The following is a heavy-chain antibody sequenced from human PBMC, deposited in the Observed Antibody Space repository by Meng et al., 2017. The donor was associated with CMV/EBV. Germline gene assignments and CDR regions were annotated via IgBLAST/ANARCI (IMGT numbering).Heavy chain of an antibody. CDR1: GSTFGSYS. D-gene: IGHD1-14*01. CDR2: IIPIFGTA. V-gene: IGHV1-69*06. Sequence: CGASGSTFGSYSISWVRRAPGQGLEWMGSIIPIFGTANSAQTLQGRFTISADKNTRPAYLEMSSLRAEDTAVYCCALWGGHVNRYFDYWGQGTLVTVSS. CDR3: ALWGGHVNRYFDY. J-gene: IGHJ4*02.